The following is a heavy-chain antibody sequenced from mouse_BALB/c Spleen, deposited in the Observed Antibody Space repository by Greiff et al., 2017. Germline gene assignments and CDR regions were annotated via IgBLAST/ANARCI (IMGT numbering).Heavy chain of an antibody. D-gene: IGHD2-14*01. CDR1: GYSITSDYA. CDR3: ARWYRYYFDY. V-gene: IGHV3-2*02. J-gene: IGHJ2*01. CDR2: ISYSGST. Sequence: DVKLQESGPGLVKPSQSLSLTCTVTGYSITSDYAWNWIRQFPGNKLEWMGYISYSGSTSYNPSLKSRISITRDTSKNQFFLQLNSVTTEDTATYYCARWYRYYFDYWGQGTTLTVSS.